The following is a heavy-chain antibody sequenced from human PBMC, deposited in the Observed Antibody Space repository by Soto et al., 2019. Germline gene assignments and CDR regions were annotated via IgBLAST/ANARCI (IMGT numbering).Heavy chain of an antibody. CDR2: TYSGGTT. CDR1: GFTVSSNY. V-gene: IGHV3-66*01. D-gene: IGHD1-26*01. Sequence: GGSLRLSCAASGFTVSSNYMSWVRQAPGKGLEWVSVTYSGGTTYYADSVKGRFIISRDNSKNTLDLQMNSLRAEDTAVYYCAREFRTSGSRDAFDLWGQGTMVTVSS. J-gene: IGHJ3*01. CDR3: AREFRTSGSRDAFDL.